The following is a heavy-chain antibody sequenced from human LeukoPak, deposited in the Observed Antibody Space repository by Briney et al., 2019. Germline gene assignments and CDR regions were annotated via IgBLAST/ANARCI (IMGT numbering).Heavy chain of an antibody. J-gene: IGHJ4*02. CDR2: IIPVFGTT. Sequence: EASVKVSCKASGGTFSSYAVSWVRLTPGQGLEWLGGIIPVFGTTTYAQKFQAKVTMTAVKSTNTAYLEISSLTSDDTAVYYCARCSPGDSSNFYAVLQYWGQGTQVTVST. CDR3: ARCSPGDSSNFYAVLQY. V-gene: IGHV1-69*06. D-gene: IGHD3-22*01. CDR1: GGTFSSYA.